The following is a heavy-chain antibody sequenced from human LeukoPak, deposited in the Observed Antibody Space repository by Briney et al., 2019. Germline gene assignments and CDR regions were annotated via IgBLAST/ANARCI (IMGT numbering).Heavy chain of an antibody. CDR3: ARDGPTTVTTRLRYYFDY. J-gene: IGHJ4*02. CDR2: INHSGST. CDR1: GGSFSGYY. V-gene: IGHV4-34*01. D-gene: IGHD4-17*01. Sequence: PSETLSLTCAVYGGSFSGYYWSWIRQPPGKGLEWIGEINHSGSTNYSPSLKSRVTISVDTSKNQFSLKLSSVTAADTAVYYCARDGPTTVTTRLRYYFDYWGQGTLVTVSS.